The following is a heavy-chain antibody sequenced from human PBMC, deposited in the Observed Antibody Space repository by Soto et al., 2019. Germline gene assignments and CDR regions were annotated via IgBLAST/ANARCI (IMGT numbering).Heavy chain of an antibody. CDR2: INHGGST. CDR1: GGPFSGYQ. J-gene: IGHJ5*02. D-gene: IGHD5-18*01. CDR3: SRRMVNWPVAP. Sequence: QVQLQQWGAGLLKPSETLSLICAVYGGPFSGYQWSWYRQPPLKGLAWIGEINHGGSTQYSPSLKSRVTSSRDTAKNQVSMRLKSVTAADTAVYFCSRRMVNWPVAPWGQGSLVTVSS. V-gene: IGHV4-34*01.